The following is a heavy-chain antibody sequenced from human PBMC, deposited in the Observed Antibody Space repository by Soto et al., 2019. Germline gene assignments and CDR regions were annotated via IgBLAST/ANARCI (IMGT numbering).Heavy chain of an antibody. D-gene: IGHD3-9*01. CDR3: ARAREYYDILTGYLSYYYYYYMDV. J-gene: IGHJ6*03. V-gene: IGHV1-8*01. CDR2: MNPNSGNT. Sequence: GASVKVSCKASGYTFTSYDINWVRQATGQGLEWMGWMNPNSGNTGYAQKFQGRVTMTRNTSISTAYMELSSLRSEDTAVYYCARAREYYDILTGYLSYYYYYYMDVWGKGTTVTVSS. CDR1: GYTFTSYD.